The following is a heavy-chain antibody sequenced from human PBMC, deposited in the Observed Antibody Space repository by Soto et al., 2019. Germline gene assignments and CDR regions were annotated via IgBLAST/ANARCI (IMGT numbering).Heavy chain of an antibody. CDR2: INTVNGST. CDR1: GYTFSSFA. CDR3: ARDRNIGATIEGY. Sequence: ASVKVSCKGSGYTFSSFALHWVLQAPGQRPEWMGWINTVNGSTKYSQKFQGRVTMTKDTSTSTAYMELSRLRADDTAVYYCARDRNIGATIEGYWGQGTLVTVSS. J-gene: IGHJ4*02. V-gene: IGHV1-3*04. D-gene: IGHD5-12*01.